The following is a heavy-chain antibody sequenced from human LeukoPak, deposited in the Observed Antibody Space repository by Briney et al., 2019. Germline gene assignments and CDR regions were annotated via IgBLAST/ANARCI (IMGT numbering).Heavy chain of an antibody. CDR2: ISYDGSNK. CDR1: GFTFSSYA. Sequence: PGGSLRLSCAASGFTFSSYAMHWVRQAPGKGLEWVAVISYDGSNKYYADSVKGRFTISRDNSKNTLYLQMNSLRAEDTAVYYCAAPGDNSSFNYWGQGTLVTVSS. D-gene: IGHD6-13*01. V-gene: IGHV3-30*01. J-gene: IGHJ4*02. CDR3: AAPGDNSSFNY.